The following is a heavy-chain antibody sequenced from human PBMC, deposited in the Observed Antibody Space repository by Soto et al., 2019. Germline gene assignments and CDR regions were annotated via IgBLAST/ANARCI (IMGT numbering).Heavy chain of an antibody. CDR1: GFTLTNYW. Sequence: GGSLRLSCAVSGFTLTNYWMAWVRQAPGKGLEWVANIKPDGSLKSYVASVKGRFTISRDSANNSLYLQMNSLRAEDTAVYYCAQDSFSGQTYWGRGTLVTVSS. CDR2: IKPDGSLK. D-gene: IGHD6-19*01. V-gene: IGHV3-7*01. J-gene: IGHJ4*02. CDR3: AQDSFSGQTY.